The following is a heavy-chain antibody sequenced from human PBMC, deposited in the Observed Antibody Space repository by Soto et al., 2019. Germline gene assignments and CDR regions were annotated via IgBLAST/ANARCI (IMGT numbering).Heavy chain of an antibody. D-gene: IGHD2-15*01. J-gene: IGHJ4*02. CDR3: VKQAHGLDGVAFDY. V-gene: IGHV3-64D*06. CDR2: VSTSGRST. CDR1: GFIFSESP. Sequence: EVQLVESGGGLVQPGGSLRLSCSASGFIFSESPIYWVRQVPGKGLEAISAVSTSGRSTYYADSVKDRFTISRDNSKNTLFLQMGSLRPEDTAIYYCVKQAHGLDGVAFDYWGQGTQVTVAS.